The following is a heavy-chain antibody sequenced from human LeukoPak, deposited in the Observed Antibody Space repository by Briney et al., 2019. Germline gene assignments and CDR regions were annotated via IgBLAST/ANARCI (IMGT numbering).Heavy chain of an antibody. D-gene: IGHD4-17*01. CDR1: GFTFDDYA. CDR3: AKDWAATVRGTDY. CDR2: INWNSDNI. V-gene: IGHV3-9*01. J-gene: IGHJ4*02. Sequence: SGGSLRLSCAASGFTFDDYAMHWVRQAPGKGLEWGSGINWNSDNIGYADSVKGRFTISRDNAKNSLYLQMNSLRAEDTALYYCAKDWAATVRGTDYWGQGTLVTVSS.